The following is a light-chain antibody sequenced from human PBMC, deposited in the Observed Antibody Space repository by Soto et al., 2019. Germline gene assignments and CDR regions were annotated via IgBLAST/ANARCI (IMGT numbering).Light chain of an antibody. CDR2: DVS. J-gene: IGLJ1*01. CDR3: TSYTSSSTLV. CDR1: SSDVGGYHF. V-gene: IGLV2-14*03. Sequence: QSALTQPASVSGSPGQSITISCTGTSSDVGGYHFVSWYQQHPAKAPKLMIYDVSNRPSGVSNRFSGSKSGNTASLTISGLQAGDEADYYCTSYTSSSTLVFGTGTKLTVL.